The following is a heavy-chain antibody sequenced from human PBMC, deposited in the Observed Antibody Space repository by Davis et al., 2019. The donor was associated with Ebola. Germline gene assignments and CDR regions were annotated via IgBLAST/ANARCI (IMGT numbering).Heavy chain of an antibody. V-gene: IGHV4-31*03. D-gene: IGHD3-3*01. CDR3: ARVDSPLEWLYGQYYVDY. J-gene: IGHJ4*02. CDR1: GGSISSGGYY. Sequence: SETLSLTCTVSGGSISSGGYYWSWIRQHPGKGLEWIGYIYYSGSTYYNPSLKSRVTISVDTSKNQFSLKLSSVTAADTAVYYCARVDSPLEWLYGQYYVDYWGQGTLVTVSS. CDR2: IYYSGST.